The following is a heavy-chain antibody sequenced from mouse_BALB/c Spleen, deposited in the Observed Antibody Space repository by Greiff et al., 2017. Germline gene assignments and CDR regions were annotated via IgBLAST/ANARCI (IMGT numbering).Heavy chain of an antibody. J-gene: IGHJ4*01. Sequence: QVQLQQSGAELARPGASVKLSCKASGYTFTSYWMQWVKQRPGQGLEWIGAIYPGDGDTRYTQKFKGKATLTADKSSSTAYMQLSSLASEDSAVYYCAMGPYDGYYVNAMDYWGQGTSVTVSS. CDR2: IYPGDGDT. CDR1: GYTFTSYW. D-gene: IGHD2-3*01. V-gene: IGHV1-87*01. CDR3: AMGPYDGYYVNAMDY.